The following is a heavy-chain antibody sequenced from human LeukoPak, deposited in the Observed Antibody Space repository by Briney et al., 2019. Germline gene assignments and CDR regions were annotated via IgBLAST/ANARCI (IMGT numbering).Heavy chain of an antibody. CDR2: ISSSSSYI. CDR3: ARAKTTPFDY. Sequence: GGSLRLSRAASGFTFSSYSMNWVRQAPGKGREWVSSISSSSSYIYYAASVKGRFTISRDNAKNSLYLQMNSLRAEDTAVYYCARAKTTPFDYWGQGTLVTVSS. J-gene: IGHJ4*02. V-gene: IGHV3-21*01. CDR1: GFTFSSYS. D-gene: IGHD1-1*01.